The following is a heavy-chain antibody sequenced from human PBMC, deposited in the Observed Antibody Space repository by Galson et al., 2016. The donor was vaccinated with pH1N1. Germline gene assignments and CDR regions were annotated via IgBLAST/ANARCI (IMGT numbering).Heavy chain of an antibody. D-gene: IGHD2-21*02. Sequence: SVKVSCKASGYTSSGYNIYWVRQAPGQGLECMGWINPNSGATNYLQKFQGRVTMTRDTSISTVYMELNRLRSDDTAVYYCARDGATSRLRALDMWGQGTVVTVSS. CDR1: GYTSSGYN. CDR3: ARDGATSRLRALDM. V-gene: IGHV1-2*02. J-gene: IGHJ3*02. CDR2: INPNSGAT.